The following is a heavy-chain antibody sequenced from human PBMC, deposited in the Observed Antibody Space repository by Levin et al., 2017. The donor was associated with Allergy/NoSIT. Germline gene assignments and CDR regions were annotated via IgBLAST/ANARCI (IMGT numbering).Heavy chain of an antibody. CDR1: GFTFDDYA. CDR3: AGSPYSNYGHRWFDP. D-gene: IGHD4-11*01. CDR2: ISWNSGSI. J-gene: IGHJ5*02. V-gene: IGHV3-9*01. Sequence: SLKISCAASGFTFDDYAMHWVRQAPGKGLEWVSGISWNSGSIGYADSVKGRFTISRDNAKNSLYLQMNSLRAEDTALYYCAGSPYSNYGHRWFDPWGQGTLVTVSS.